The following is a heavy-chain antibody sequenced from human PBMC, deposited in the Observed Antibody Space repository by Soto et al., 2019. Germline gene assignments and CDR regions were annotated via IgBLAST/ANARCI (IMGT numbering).Heavy chain of an antibody. J-gene: IGHJ4*02. Sequence: ASVKVSCKASGYTFTSYYMHWVRQAPGQGLEWMGIINPSGGSTSYAQKFQGRVTMTRDTSTSTVYMELSSLRSEDTAVYYCARYAGAYYDSWSGYSNYFDYCGQGTLVTVSS. CDR1: GYTFTSYY. CDR2: INPSGGST. CDR3: ARYAGAYYDSWSGYSNYFDY. D-gene: IGHD3-3*01. V-gene: IGHV1-46*01.